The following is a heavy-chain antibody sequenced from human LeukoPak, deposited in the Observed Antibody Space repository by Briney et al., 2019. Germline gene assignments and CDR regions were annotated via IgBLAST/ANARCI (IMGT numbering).Heavy chain of an antibody. J-gene: IGHJ6*03. CDR3: ARFAAGGSYYYYMDV. V-gene: IGHV3-23*01. CDR1: GFTFSSYA. Sequence: QTGGSLRLSCAASGFTFSSYAMSWVRQAPGKGLEWVSVMSGSGGSTYYADSVKGRFTISRDNAKNSLYLQMNSLRADDTAVYYCARFAAGGSYYYYMDVWGKGTTVTVSS. D-gene: IGHD3-10*01. CDR2: MSGSGGST.